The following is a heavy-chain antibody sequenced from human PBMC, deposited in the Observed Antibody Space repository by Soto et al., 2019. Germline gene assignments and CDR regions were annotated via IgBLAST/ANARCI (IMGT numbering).Heavy chain of an antibody. D-gene: IGHD6-19*01. CDR3: ARAGDSSGPVALGY. CDR2: IYHSGST. Sequence: QLQLQESGSGLVKPSQTLSLTCAVSGGSISSGGSSWSWIRQPPGKGLEWIGYIYHSGSTYYNPSLKSRVTISVDRSKNQFSLKLSSVTAADTAVYYCARAGDSSGPVALGYWGQGTQVTLSS. CDR1: GGSISSGGSS. V-gene: IGHV4-30-2*01. J-gene: IGHJ4*02.